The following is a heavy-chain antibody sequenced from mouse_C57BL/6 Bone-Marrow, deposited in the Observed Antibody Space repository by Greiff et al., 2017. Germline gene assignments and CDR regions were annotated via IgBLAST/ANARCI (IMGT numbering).Heavy chain of an antibody. CDR1: GYTFTSYW. CDR3: ARGVYYSGDFDY. Sequence: VKLMESGAELVMPGASVKLSCKASGYTFTSYWMHWVKQRPGQGLEWIGEIDPSDSYTNYNQKFKGKSTLTVDKSSSTAYMQLSSLTSEDSAVYYCARGVYYSGDFDYWGQGTTLTVSS. CDR2: IDPSDSYT. V-gene: IGHV1-69*01. J-gene: IGHJ2*01. D-gene: IGHD2-12*01.